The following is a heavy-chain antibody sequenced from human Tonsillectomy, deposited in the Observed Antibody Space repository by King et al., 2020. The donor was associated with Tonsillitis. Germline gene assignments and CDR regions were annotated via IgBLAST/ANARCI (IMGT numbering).Heavy chain of an antibody. CDR3: TRDRDDYIFDY. CDR2: ISYDGSNK. V-gene: IGHV3-33*05. J-gene: IGHJ4*02. Sequence: VQLVESGGGVVQPGRSLRLSCAASGFTFSSYGMHWVRQAPGKGLEWVAVISYDGSNKYYADSVKGRFTISRDNSKNTLYLQMNSLRAEDTAVYYGTRDRDDYIFDYWGQGKLVTVSS. CDR1: GFTFSSYG. D-gene: IGHD4/OR15-4a*01.